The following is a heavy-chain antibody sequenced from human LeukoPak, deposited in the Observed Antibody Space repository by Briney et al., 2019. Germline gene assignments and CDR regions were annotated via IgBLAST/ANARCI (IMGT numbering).Heavy chain of an antibody. D-gene: IGHD1-7*01. CDR2: ISYDGTDE. V-gene: IGHV3-30*01. CDR3: ARGGVVTGTKYALEY. J-gene: IGHJ4*02. CDR1: GFTFSSYA. Sequence: GGSLRLSCAASGFTFSSYAMHWVRQAPGKGLEWVAIISYDGTDENFADSVEGRFTISRDNSMNTLYLQMNSLRHEDTAVYFCARGGVVTGTKYALEYWGQGTLVTVSS.